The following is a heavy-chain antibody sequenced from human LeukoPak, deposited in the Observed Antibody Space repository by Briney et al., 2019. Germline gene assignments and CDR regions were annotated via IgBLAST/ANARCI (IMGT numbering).Heavy chain of an antibody. CDR2: LSSSGSAF. J-gene: IGHJ4*02. CDR1: GFTFRSYE. CDR3: ARTIEMATISYFDY. V-gene: IGHV3-48*03. D-gene: IGHD5-24*01. Sequence: GGSLRLSCEDSGFTFRSYEMNWVRQAPGKGLEWIAYLSSSGSAFSYADSVKGRFTIARDNAKNSLYLQMNSLRAGDTAVYYCARTIEMATISYFDYWGQGTLVTVSS.